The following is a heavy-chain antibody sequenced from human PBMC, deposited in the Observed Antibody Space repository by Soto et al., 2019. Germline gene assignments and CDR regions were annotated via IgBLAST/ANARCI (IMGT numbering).Heavy chain of an antibody. CDR1: GYTFSTYA. Sequence: ASVKVSCKASGYTFSTYAISWVRQAPGQGLEWMGWISAYNGNTNYAQKVQGRVTMTTDTSTSTAYMDLRSLRSDDTAVYYCARGHLGSSWSTMDYWGQGTLVTVSS. V-gene: IGHV1-18*01. D-gene: IGHD6-13*01. CDR3: ARGHLGSSWSTMDY. CDR2: ISAYNGNT. J-gene: IGHJ4*02.